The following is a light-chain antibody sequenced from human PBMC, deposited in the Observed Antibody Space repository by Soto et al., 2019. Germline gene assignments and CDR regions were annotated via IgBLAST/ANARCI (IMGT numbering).Light chain of an antibody. CDR3: QQLNAYRPLI. V-gene: IGKV1-13*02. CDR2: GAS. J-gene: IGKJ4*01. Sequence: AIQLTQSPSSLSASVGDRVTITCRASQGISTYLARYQQKSREAPKLLIYGASTLESGVPSRFSGSGSGTDFTLTISSLQPEDFATYYCQQLNAYRPLIFGGGTKVEIK. CDR1: QGISTY.